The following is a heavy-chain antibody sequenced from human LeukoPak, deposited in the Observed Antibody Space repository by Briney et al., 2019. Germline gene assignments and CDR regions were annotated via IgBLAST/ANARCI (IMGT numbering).Heavy chain of an antibody. Sequence: GGSLRLSCAASGFIFSDYYMDWVRQAPGKGLEWVGRTKTKADSYVTEYAASVKGRFTISRDDSKNSLYLQMNSLKTEDTAVYYCAKDSSDWTFDYWGQGTLVTVSS. V-gene: IGHV3-72*01. J-gene: IGHJ4*02. D-gene: IGHD6-25*01. CDR3: AKDSSDWTFDY. CDR2: TKTKADSYVT. CDR1: GFIFSDYY.